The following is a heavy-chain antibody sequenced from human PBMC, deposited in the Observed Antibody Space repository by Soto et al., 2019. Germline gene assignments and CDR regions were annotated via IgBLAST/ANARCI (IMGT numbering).Heavy chain of an antibody. J-gene: IGHJ6*02. Sequence: LRLSCAASGFTFTNYAMNWVRQAPGKGLEWVSAISGTGGSTYHADSVEGRFTISRDNSKNMLYLQMNSLRAEDTAVYYCAKGSRSTSWLVRDYYYGMDVWGQGTTVTVSS. V-gene: IGHV3-23*01. CDR2: ISGTGGST. CDR3: AKGSRSTSWLVRDYYYGMDV. D-gene: IGHD2-2*01. CDR1: GFTFTNYA.